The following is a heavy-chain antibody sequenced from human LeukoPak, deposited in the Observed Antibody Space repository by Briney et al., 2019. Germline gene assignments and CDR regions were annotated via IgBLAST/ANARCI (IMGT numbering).Heavy chain of an antibody. J-gene: IGHJ4*02. CDR2: IWCDGSNK. V-gene: IGHV3-33*06. CDR1: GFTFSSYG. CDR3: AKLSGWALDS. D-gene: IGHD6-19*01. Sequence: GGSLRLSCAASGFTFSSYGMHWVRQAPGKGLEWVAVIWCDGSNKYYADSVKGRFTISRDNSKNKVYLQMNSLRAEDTAVYYCAKLSGWALDSWGQGTLVTVSS.